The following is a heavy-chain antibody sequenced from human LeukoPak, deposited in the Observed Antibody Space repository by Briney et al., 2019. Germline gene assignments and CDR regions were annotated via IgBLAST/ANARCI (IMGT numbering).Heavy chain of an antibody. V-gene: IGHV4-38-2*01. CDR3: ASHEGGSGWVYFDY. Sequence: SETLSLTCAVSGYSISSGYYWCWSRQPPGNGLEWIGSIYHSGSTYYNPSLKSRVTISVDTSKNQFSLKLSSVTAPDTAVYYCASHEGGSGWVYFDYWGQGTLVTVSS. D-gene: IGHD6-19*01. CDR2: IYHSGST. J-gene: IGHJ4*02. CDR1: GYSISSGYY.